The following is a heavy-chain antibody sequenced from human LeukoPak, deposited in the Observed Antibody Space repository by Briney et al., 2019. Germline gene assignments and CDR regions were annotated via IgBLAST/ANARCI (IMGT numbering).Heavy chain of an antibody. CDR2: IYSGGST. Sequence: GGSLRLSCAASRFTVSSNYMSWVRQAPGKGLEWVSVIYSGGSTYYADSVKGRFTISRDNSKNTLYLQMNSLRAEDTAVYYCARGDSSGWPGGWGQGTLVTVSS. CDR3: ARGDSSGWPGG. D-gene: IGHD6-19*01. J-gene: IGHJ4*02. CDR1: RFTVSSNY. V-gene: IGHV3-53*01.